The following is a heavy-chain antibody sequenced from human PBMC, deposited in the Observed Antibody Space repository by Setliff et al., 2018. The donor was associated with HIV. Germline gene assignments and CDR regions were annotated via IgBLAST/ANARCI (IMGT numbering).Heavy chain of an antibody. CDR2: INHSGST. D-gene: IGHD3-9*01. V-gene: IGHV4-34*01. CDR3: ARGARLLTAYIDRWDYYYMRV. J-gene: IGHJ6*03. Sequence: LSLTCAVSGGSFSVYYWSWIRQPPGKGLEWIGEINHSGSTNYNPSLKSRITISVDTSKDQFSLKLSSVTAADTAAYYCARGARLLTAYIDRWDYYYMRVWGKGTTVTVSS. CDR1: GGSFSVYY.